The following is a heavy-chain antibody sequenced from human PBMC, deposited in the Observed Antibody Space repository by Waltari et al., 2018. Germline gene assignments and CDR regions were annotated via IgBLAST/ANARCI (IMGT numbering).Heavy chain of an antibody. J-gene: IGHJ4*02. CDR3: ARDYYYSIDY. Sequence: EVQLVESGGGLVQPGGSLRLSWAASGCSFGSYWMNWVRQAPGKGLVWVSRIVRDGSITSYADSVKGRFTISRDNAKNTLYLQMNSLRDEDTAVYYCARDYYYSIDYWGQGTVVTVSS. CDR2: IVRDGSIT. V-gene: IGHV3-74*01. CDR1: GCSFGSYW. D-gene: IGHD3-10*01.